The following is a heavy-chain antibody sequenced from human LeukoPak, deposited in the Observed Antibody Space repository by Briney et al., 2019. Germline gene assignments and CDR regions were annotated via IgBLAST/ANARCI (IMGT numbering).Heavy chain of an antibody. D-gene: IGHD1-26*01. J-gene: IGHJ4*02. CDR3: ARGYVGGSFYHRFFDY. CDR2: INPNSGGT. CDR1: GYTFTGYY. Sequence: ASVKVSCKASGYTFTGYYMHWVRQAPGQGLEWMGRINPNSGGTNYAQKFQGRVTMTRDTSISTAYMELSRLRSDDTAVYYCARGYVGGSFYHRFFDYWGQGTLVTVSS. V-gene: IGHV1-2*06.